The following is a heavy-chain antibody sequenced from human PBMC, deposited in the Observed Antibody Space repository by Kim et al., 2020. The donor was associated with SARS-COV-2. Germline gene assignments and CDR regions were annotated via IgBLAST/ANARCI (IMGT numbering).Heavy chain of an antibody. Sequence: SETLSLTCAVYGGSFSGYYWSWIRQPPGKGLERIGEINHSGSTNYNPSLKRRVTISLDTSKNQFSLKLSSVTAADTAVYYCARGFQYYDFWSGYYKGEYFEDWGQGTLVTVSS. J-gene: IGHJ4*02. CDR3: ARGFQYYDFWSGYYKGEYFED. CDR2: INHSGST. V-gene: IGHV4-34*01. D-gene: IGHD3-3*01. CDR1: GGSFSGYY.